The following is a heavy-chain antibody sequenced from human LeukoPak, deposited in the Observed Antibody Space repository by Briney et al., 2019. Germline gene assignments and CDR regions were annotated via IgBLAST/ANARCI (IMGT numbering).Heavy chain of an antibody. J-gene: IGHJ5*02. CDR1: GHTFTSYD. CDR2: MNPNSGNT. D-gene: IGHD3-9*01. CDR3: ARGPLRYFDWLPRLYNWFDP. V-gene: IGHV1-8*01. Sequence: ASVKVSCKASGHTFTSYDINWVRQATGQGLEWMGWMNPNSGNTGYAQKFQGRVTMTRNTSISTAYMELSSLRSEDTAVYYCARGPLRYFDWLPRLYNWFDPWGQGTLVTVSS.